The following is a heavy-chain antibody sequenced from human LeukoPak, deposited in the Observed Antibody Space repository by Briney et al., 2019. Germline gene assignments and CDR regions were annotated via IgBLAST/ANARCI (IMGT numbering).Heavy chain of an antibody. CDR2: IFPSGGEI. D-gene: IGHD5-18*01. CDR3: ARGRETYNFDY. Sequence: GGSLRLSCAASGFTFSTFAMIWVRQPPGKGLEWVSSIFPSGGEIHYADSVRGRFTISRDNYINTLYLQMNSLRPEDMATFYCARGRETYNFDYWGQGTLVTVSS. V-gene: IGHV3-23*01. CDR1: GFTFSTFA. J-gene: IGHJ4*02.